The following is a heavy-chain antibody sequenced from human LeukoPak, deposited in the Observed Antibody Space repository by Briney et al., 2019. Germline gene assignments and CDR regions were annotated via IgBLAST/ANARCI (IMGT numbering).Heavy chain of an antibody. CDR3: ARELLGPQAYNWFDP. J-gene: IGHJ5*02. D-gene: IGHD3-16*01. V-gene: IGHV1-69*05. Sequence: SVKVSCKASGGTFSSYAISWVRQAPGQGLEWMGGIIPIFGTANYAQKFQGRVTITTDESTSTAYMELSSLRSEDTAVYYCARELLGPQAYNWFDPWGQGTLVTVSS. CDR2: IIPIFGTA. CDR1: GGTFSSYA.